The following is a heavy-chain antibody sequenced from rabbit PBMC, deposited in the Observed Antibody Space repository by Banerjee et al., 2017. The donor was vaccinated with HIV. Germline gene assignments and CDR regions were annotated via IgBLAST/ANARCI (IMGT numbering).Heavy chain of an antibody. CDR1: GFSLSGYW. V-gene: IGHV1S45*01. Sequence: QEQLEESGGDLVKPEGSLTLTCTVSGFSLSGYWMCWVRQAPGKGLEWIACINTSSGNTVYASWAKGRFTISKTSSTTVTLQMTSLTAADTATYLCARDLAGVIGWNFDLWGPGTLVTVS. D-gene: IGHD4-1*01. J-gene: IGHJ4*01. CDR2: INTSSGNT. CDR3: ARDLAGVIGWNFDL.